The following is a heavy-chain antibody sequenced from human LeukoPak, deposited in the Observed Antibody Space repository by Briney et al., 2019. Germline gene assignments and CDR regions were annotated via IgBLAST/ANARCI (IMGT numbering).Heavy chain of an antibody. J-gene: IGHJ4*02. CDR3: AKAPRGNYYDSSGYYSVDY. Sequence: GGSLRLSCAASGFTFSSYAMSWVRQAPGKGLEWVSAISGSGGSTYYADSVKGRFTISRDNPKNTLYLQMNSLRAEDTAVYYCAKAPRGNYYDSSGYYSVDYWGQGTLVTVSS. D-gene: IGHD3-22*01. CDR1: GFTFSSYA. CDR2: ISGSGGST. V-gene: IGHV3-23*01.